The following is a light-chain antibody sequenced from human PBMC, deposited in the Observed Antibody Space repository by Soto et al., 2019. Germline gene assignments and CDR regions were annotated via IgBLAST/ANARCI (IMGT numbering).Light chain of an antibody. CDR2: AAS. CDR3: QQYGNSPPFT. Sequence: EIVLTQSPGTLSLSPGERATLSCRASQSVSSTYLAWYQQKPGQAPRLLIYAASSRATGIPDRFSGSGSGTDFSLTISRLEPADFAVYYCQQYGNSPPFTFGPGTKVDIK. CDR1: QSVSSTY. V-gene: IGKV3-20*01. J-gene: IGKJ3*01.